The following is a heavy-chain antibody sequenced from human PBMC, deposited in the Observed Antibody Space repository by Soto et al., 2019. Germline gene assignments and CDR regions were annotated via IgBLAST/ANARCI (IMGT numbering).Heavy chain of an antibody. J-gene: IGHJ4*02. CDR3: ARGPPLGY. V-gene: IGHV4-30-2*01. CDR2: IYHSGST. Sequence: SETLSLTCAVSGVSISSGGYSWSWIRQPPGKGLEWIGYIYHSGSTYYNPSLKSRVTISVDRSKNQFSLKLSSVTAADTAVYYCARGPPLGYWGQGILVTVSS. CDR1: GVSISSGGYS.